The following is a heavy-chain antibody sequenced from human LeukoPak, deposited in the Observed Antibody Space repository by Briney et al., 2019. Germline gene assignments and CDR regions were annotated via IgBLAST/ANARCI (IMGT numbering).Heavy chain of an antibody. CDR2: IIPILGIA. CDR3: ARDVMAAAGPFDY. V-gene: IGHV1-69*04. J-gene: IGHJ4*02. CDR1: GGTFSSYA. D-gene: IGHD6-13*01. Sequence: SVKVSCKASGGTFSSYAISWVRQAPGQGLEWMGRIIPILGIANYAQKFQGRVTITADKSTSTAYMELSSLGSGDTAVYYCARDVMAAAGPFDYWGQGTLVTVSP.